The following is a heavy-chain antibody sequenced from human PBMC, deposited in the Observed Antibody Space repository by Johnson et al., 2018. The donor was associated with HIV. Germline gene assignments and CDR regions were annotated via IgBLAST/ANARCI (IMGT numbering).Heavy chain of an antibody. CDR1: GFTFSSYA. J-gene: IGHJ3*02. V-gene: IGHV3-30-3*01. CDR3: ARDLTNGGVGDAFDI. Sequence: QVQLVESGGGVVQPGRSLILSCAASGFTFSSYAMHWVRQAPGKGLDWVAVISYDGSNKYYADSVKGRFTISRDNSKNTLYLQMNSLRAEDTAVYYCARDLTNGGVGDAFDIWGQGTMVTVSS. D-gene: IGHD7-27*01. CDR2: ISYDGSNK.